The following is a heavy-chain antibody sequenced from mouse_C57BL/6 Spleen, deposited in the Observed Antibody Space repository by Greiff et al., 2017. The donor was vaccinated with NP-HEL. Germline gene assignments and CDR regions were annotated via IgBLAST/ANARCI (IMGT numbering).Heavy chain of an antibody. CDR3: ARNDEVYPYYFDY. J-gene: IGHJ2*01. D-gene: IGHD2-3*01. Sequence: VKLVESGPGLVQPSQCLSITCTVSGFSLTSYGVNWVRQSPGKGLEWLGVIRSGGSTDYNAAFITRLSISKDNSKSQVFFKMNSLQADDTAIYYCARNDEVYPYYFDYWGQGTTVTVSS. V-gene: IGHV2-2*01. CDR2: IRSGGST. CDR1: GFSLTSYG.